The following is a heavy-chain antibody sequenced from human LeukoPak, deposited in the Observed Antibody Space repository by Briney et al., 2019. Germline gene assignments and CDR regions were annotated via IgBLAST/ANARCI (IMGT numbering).Heavy chain of an antibody. CDR2: ISYDGRNK. D-gene: IGHD3-10*01. CDR1: GFSFSDFG. CDR3: AKDGDYYGSGSKGYYFDY. Sequence: GGSLRLSCAASGFSFSDFGMHWVRQGPGKGLEWVAVISYDGRNKYYPDSVKGRFTFTKDNSKNTLYLQMNSLRAEDTAVYYCAKDGDYYGSGSKGYYFDYWGQGTLVTVSS. J-gene: IGHJ4*02. V-gene: IGHV3-30*18.